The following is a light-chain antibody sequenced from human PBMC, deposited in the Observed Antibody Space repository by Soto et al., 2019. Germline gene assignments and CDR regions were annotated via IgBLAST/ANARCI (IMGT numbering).Light chain of an antibody. V-gene: IGLV2-23*01. CDR1: NSDVASHNF. CDR3: CSLTNGATWV. CDR2: EAS. Sequence: QSVLTQPASVSGSPGQSITISCTGTNSDVASHNFVSWYQQYPGKAPKLLIYEASKRPSGLSNRFSGSKSGNTASLTSSGLQGEDDADYYCCSLTNGATWVFGGGTKLTVL. J-gene: IGLJ3*02.